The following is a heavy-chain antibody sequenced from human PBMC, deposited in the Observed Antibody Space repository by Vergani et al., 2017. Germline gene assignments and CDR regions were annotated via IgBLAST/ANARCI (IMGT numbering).Heavy chain of an antibody. CDR2: LHHNGAT. Sequence: QVQLQESGPGLVKPPGTLSLTCTVSNFFISSNAYYWGWIRQAPGRGLEWIGSLHHNGATSHNPSLKSRVTISVDKSKNQFSLKLSSVTAADTAVYYCARDGSGSYGLGFDPWGQGTLVTVSS. CDR1: NFFISSNAYY. D-gene: IGHD1-26*01. J-gene: IGHJ5*02. V-gene: IGHV4-38-2*02. CDR3: ARDGSGSYGLGFDP.